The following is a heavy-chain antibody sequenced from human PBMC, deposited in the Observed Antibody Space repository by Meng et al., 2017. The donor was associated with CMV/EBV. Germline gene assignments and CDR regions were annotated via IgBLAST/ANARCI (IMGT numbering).Heavy chain of an antibody. CDR3: ARMPRDGYNYIDY. J-gene: IGHJ4*02. CDR1: GGTFRSYA. V-gene: IGHV1-69*12. CDR2: IIPIFGTA. D-gene: IGHD5-24*01. Sequence: QGQRVQFGAEVTRPGAPVKVSCKASGGTFRSYAISWVRQAPGQGLEWMGGIIPIFGTANYAQKFQGRVTITADESTSTAYMELSSLRSEDTAVYYCARMPRDGYNYIDYWGQGTLVTVSS.